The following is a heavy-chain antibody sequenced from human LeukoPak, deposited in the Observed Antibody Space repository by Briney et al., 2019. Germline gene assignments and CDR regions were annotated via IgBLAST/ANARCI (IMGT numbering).Heavy chain of an antibody. Sequence: PGGSLRLSCAASGFTFSSYAMSWIRQAPGKGLEWVSAISGSGGSTYYADSVKGRFTISRDNSKDTLYLQMNSLRAEDTAVYYCAKDKTTTVTTLDYWGQGTLVTVSS. J-gene: IGHJ4*02. CDR2: ISGSGGST. CDR3: AKDKTTTVTTLDY. CDR1: GFTFSSYA. D-gene: IGHD4-17*01. V-gene: IGHV3-23*01.